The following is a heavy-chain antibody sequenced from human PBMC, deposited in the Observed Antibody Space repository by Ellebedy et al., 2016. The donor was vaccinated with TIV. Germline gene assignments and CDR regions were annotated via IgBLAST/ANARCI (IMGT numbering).Heavy chain of an antibody. J-gene: IGHJ4*02. CDR2: ISTTDGT. CDR1: ESTFSSYG. CDR3: AKRMGGTTWSIDY. D-gene: IGHD1-26*01. V-gene: IGHV3-23*01. Sequence: PGGSLRLSCEASESTFSSYGMSWVRQAPGKGLEWVSSISTTDGTHYADSVKGRLTISRDKAKNTVYLQMTSLRVEDTAVYYCAKRMGGTTWSIDYWGQGTLLSVSS.